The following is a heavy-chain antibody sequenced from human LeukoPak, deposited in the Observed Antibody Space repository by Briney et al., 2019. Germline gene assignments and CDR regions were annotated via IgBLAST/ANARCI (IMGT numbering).Heavy chain of an antibody. D-gene: IGHD6-13*01. CDR1: GFIFSTYD. CDR3: AREGVWRQQLVDYYYGMDV. Sequence: GGSLRLSCAASGFIFSTYDMHWVRQAPGKGLEWVAVVSYDGSNIYHAASVQGRFTISRDNSKNTLYLQMNSLRAEDTAVYYCAREGVWRQQLVDYYYGMDVWGQGTTVTVSS. J-gene: IGHJ6*02. V-gene: IGHV3-30*03. CDR2: VSYDGSNI.